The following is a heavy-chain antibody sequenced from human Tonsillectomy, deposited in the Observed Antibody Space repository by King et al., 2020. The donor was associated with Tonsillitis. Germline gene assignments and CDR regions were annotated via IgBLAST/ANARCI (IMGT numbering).Heavy chain of an antibody. CDR2: ISYDGSNK. CDR1: GFTFSSYA. J-gene: IGHJ4*02. D-gene: IGHD2-2*03. V-gene: IGHV3-30-3*01. CDR3: ARGPAPGYCSSTSCYLNY. Sequence: QLVQSGGGVVQPGRSLRLSCAASGFTFSSYAMHWVRQAPGKGLEWVAVISYDGSNKYYADSVKGRFTISRDNSKNTLYLQMTSLRAEDTAVYYCARGPAPGYCSSTSCYLNYWGQGTLVTVSS.